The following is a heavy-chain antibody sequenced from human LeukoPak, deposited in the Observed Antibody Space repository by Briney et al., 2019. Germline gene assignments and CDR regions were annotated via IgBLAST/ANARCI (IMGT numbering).Heavy chain of an antibody. CDR2: IYYSGST. Sequence: SETLSLTCTVSGGSISSYYWSWIRQPPGKGLEWIGSIYYSGSTYYNPSLKSRVTISVDTSKNQFSLKLSSVTAADTAVYYCARTAYYDFWSGYGYYFDYWGQGTLVTVSS. J-gene: IGHJ4*02. CDR3: ARTAYYDFWSGYGYYFDY. CDR1: GGSISSYY. V-gene: IGHV4-39*07. D-gene: IGHD3-3*01.